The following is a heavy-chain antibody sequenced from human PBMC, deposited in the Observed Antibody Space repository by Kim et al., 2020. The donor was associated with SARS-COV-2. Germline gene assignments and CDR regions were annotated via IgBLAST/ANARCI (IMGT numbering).Heavy chain of an antibody. J-gene: IGHJ4*02. CDR3: ARAADSSGWNFDY. Sequence: YAVSVKSRITINPDTSKNQFSLQLNSVTPEDTAVYYCARAADSSGWNFDYWGQGTLVTVSS. V-gene: IGHV6-1*01. D-gene: IGHD6-19*01.